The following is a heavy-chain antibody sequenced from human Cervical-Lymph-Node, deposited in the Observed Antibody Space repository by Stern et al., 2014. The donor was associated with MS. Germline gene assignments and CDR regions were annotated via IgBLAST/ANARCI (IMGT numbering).Heavy chain of an antibody. Sequence: QVQLVESGSGLVKPSQTLSLTCTVSGDSISRGGYFWNWIRQPPGKGLEWIGYIYHTGSPYYSPSLKSRVTILRDRSKNQFSLRLTSVTAADTAFYFCAGEPYANNWLDPWGKGILVTVAS. V-gene: IGHV4-30-2*01. CDR2: IYHTGSP. CDR1: GDSISRGGYF. J-gene: IGHJ5*02. CDR3: AGEPYANNWLDP. D-gene: IGHD4-17*01.